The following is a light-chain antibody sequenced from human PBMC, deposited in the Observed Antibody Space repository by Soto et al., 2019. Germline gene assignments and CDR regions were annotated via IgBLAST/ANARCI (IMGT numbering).Light chain of an antibody. CDR2: YAS. Sequence: DIQMTQSPPSLSPSVGDKVTITCRTSQDIRTFLNWYRQKPGKAPELLMYYASTLQSGVSSRLNGSGSGTDFTLTLTSLQPEDSATYYCQQSYPAPYTFGQGTKL. J-gene: IGKJ2*01. CDR3: QQSYPAPYT. CDR1: QDIRTF. V-gene: IGKV1-39*01.